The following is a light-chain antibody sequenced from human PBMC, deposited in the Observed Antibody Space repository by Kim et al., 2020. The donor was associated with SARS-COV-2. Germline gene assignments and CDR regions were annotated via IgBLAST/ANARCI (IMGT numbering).Light chain of an antibody. CDR2: GDT. J-gene: IGLJ1*01. CDR3: HSYDSGLTGYV. Sequence: SVTISCTGSSSNIGADSDVRWYQHLPGTAPKLLIFGDTTRASGVPGRFSGSKSGTSASLAITGLQAEDEGDYYCHSYDSGLTGYVFGSGTKVTVL. CDR1: SSNIGADSD. V-gene: IGLV1-40*01.